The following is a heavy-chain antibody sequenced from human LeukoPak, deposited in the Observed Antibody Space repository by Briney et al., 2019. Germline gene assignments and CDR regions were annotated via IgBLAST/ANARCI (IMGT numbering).Heavy chain of an antibody. CDR2: IYYSGST. Sequence: SSETLSLTCTVSGGSTGSSSYYWGWIRQHPGKGLEWNGYIYYSGSTYYNPSLKSRVNITVDTSKNQFSLKLSSVTAADTAVYYCARDRHGSDPTIYGMDVWGKGTTVTVSS. V-gene: IGHV4-31*03. CDR1: GGSTGSSSYY. CDR3: ARDRHGSDPTIYGMDV. D-gene: IGHD3-10*01. J-gene: IGHJ6*04.